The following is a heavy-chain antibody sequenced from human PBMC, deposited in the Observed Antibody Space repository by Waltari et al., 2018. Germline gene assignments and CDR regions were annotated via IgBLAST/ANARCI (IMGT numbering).Heavy chain of an antibody. V-gene: IGHV4-30-4*08. CDR3: ARERGSGPNAERDAFNI. J-gene: IGHJ3*02. Sequence: QVQLQESGPGLVKPSQTLSLTCTVSGDSISTGDDYWRWIRQSTGKGLEWLGYIYYIGSSYNNPSLKSRLTISVDTSMNQISLRLTSVTAADTAVYYCARERGSGPNAERDAFNIWGRGTVVTVSS. CDR2: IYYIGSS. CDR1: GDSISTGDDY. D-gene: IGHD3-16*01.